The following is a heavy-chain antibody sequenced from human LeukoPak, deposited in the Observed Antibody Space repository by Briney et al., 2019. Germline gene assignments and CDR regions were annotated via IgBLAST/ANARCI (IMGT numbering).Heavy chain of an antibody. V-gene: IGHV3-15*01. J-gene: IGHJ4*02. D-gene: IGHD4/OR15-4a*01. CDR3: AAGMGRTDSGH. CDR1: GISFSDVW. Sequence: PGGPLRLSCGASGISFSDVWMTWVRQAPGKGLEWVGRIKRKSEGERTDYGAPVNGRFSISRDDATSTLFLQMNSLKSEDTAVYYCAAGMGRTDSGHWGQGTLVTVSS. CDR2: IKRKSEGERT.